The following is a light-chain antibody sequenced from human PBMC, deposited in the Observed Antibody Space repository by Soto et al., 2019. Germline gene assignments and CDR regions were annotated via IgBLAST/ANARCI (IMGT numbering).Light chain of an antibody. Sequence: QSALTQPASVSGSPGQSITISCTGTSSDVGAYTLVSWYQQYPGKAPRLIIYEVSKRPSGIPNRFSASKSDNTASLTISGLQAEDEADYYCSSYRTGGPFVFGTGTQLTVL. J-gene: IGLJ1*01. CDR1: SSDVGAYTL. CDR2: EVS. CDR3: SSYRTGGPFV. V-gene: IGLV2-14*02.